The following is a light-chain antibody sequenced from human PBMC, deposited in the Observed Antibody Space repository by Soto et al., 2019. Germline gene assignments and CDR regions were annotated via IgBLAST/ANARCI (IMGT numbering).Light chain of an antibody. Sequence: QSALTQPASVSGSPGQPITISCTGTSSDVGSYNLVSWYQQHPGKAPKLMIYEGSKRPSGVSNRFSGSKSGNTASLTISGLQAEDEADYYCCSYAGSSCYVFGTGTKVTVL. CDR1: SSDVGSYNL. CDR3: CSYAGSSCYV. V-gene: IGLV2-23*01. J-gene: IGLJ1*01. CDR2: EGS.